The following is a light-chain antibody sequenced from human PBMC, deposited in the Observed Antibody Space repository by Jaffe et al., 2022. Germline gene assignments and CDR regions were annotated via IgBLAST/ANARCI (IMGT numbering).Light chain of an antibody. J-gene: IGKJ2*02. Sequence: AIRMAQSPSSLSASTGDRVTITCRASQDISGYLAWYQQKPGKAPKRLIYAASTLQSGVPSRFSGSGSGTDFTLTISCLQSEDFATYYCQQYYSYPRTFGQGTKLEIK. CDR3: QQYYSYPRT. CDR2: AAS. V-gene: IGKV1-8*01. CDR1: QDISGY.